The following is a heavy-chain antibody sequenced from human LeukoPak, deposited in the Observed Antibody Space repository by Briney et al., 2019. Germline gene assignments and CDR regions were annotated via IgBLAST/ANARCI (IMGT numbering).Heavy chain of an antibody. CDR2: IHKDGMST. Sequence: PGGALRLSCAASGFTFSSKWMHLVRQAPGKGLWCGSRIHKDGMSTTYADSWKGRFTISRANVKNTRYLQMNSLRAEDTAMYYCAREAYGSGNYYSDYWGRGTLVTVSS. CDR3: AREAYGSGNYYSDY. V-gene: IGHV3-74*01. J-gene: IGHJ4*02. D-gene: IGHD3-10*01. CDR1: GFTFSSKW.